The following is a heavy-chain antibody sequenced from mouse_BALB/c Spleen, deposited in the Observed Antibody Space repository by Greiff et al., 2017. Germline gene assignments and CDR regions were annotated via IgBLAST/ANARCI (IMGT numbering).Heavy chain of an antibody. CDR3: ARRDYGNLAWFAY. J-gene: IGHJ3*01. D-gene: IGHD2-1*01. V-gene: IGHV1-7*01. CDR2: INPSTGYT. CDR1: GYTFTSYW. Sequence: QVQLKESGAELAKPGASVKMSCKASGYTFTSYWMHWVKQRPGQGLEWIGYINPSTGYTEYNQKFKDKATLTADKSSSTAYMQLSSLTSEDSAVYYCARRDYGNLAWFAYWGQGTLVTVSA.